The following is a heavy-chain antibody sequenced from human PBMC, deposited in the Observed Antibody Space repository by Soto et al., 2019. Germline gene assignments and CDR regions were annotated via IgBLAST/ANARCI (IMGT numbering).Heavy chain of an antibody. CDR2: INVGEGNT. Sequence: ASVKVSCKASGYPFPNYGIHWVRQAPGQGLEWVGWINVGEGNTRYSHKFQGRVTITSDQSANTAYMELSSLKYEDTAVYYCARVLRGIKIFGVAHPAHYWGQGTLVTVYS. V-gene: IGHV1-3*01. D-gene: IGHD3-3*01. J-gene: IGHJ4*02. CDR3: ARVLRGIKIFGVAHPAHY. CDR1: GYPFPNYG.